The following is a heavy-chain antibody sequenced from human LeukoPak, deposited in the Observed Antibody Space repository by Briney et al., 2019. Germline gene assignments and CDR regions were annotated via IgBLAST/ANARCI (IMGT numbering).Heavy chain of an antibody. D-gene: IGHD3-10*01. CDR2: ISYDGSNK. CDR1: GFTFSSYG. J-gene: IGHJ6*02. Sequence: GGSLRLSCAASGFTFSSYGMHWVRQAPGKGLEWVAVISYDGSNKYYADSVKGRFTISRDNSKNTLYLQMNSLRAEDTAVYYCARAPNYGSGSLRMDVWGQGTTVTVSS. V-gene: IGHV3-30*03. CDR3: ARAPNYGSGSLRMDV.